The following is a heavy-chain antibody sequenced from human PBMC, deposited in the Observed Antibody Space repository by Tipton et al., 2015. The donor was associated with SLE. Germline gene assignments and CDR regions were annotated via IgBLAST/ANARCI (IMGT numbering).Heavy chain of an antibody. V-gene: IGHV4-4*07. Sequence: TLSLTCTVSGGSISYDYWSWIRQSAGKGLEWIGRIYSSGTKDYNPSLKSRLSRSIDASTNQVSLRLSSVTAADTAVYYCARGSDGEYVRYFDVWGRGNLVTVSS. CDR1: GGSISYDY. D-gene: IGHD4-17*01. J-gene: IGHJ2*01. CDR2: IYSSGTK. CDR3: ARGSDGEYVRYFDV.